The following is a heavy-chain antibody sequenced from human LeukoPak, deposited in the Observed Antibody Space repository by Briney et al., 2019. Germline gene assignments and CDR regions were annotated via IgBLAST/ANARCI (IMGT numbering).Heavy chain of an antibody. Sequence: SETLSLTCTVSGGSISSGGYYWSWIRQPPGKGLEWIGYIYYSGSTNCNPSLKSRVTISVDTSKNQFSLKLSSVTAADTAVYYCASGGGLYCSSTSCHYWYFDLWGRGTLVTVSS. J-gene: IGHJ2*01. D-gene: IGHD2-2*01. CDR2: IYYSGST. CDR1: GGSISSGGYY. CDR3: ASGGGLYCSSTSCHYWYFDL. V-gene: IGHV4-61*08.